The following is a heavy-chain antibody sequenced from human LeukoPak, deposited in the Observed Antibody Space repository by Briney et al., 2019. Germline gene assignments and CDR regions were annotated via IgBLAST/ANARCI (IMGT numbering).Heavy chain of an antibody. D-gene: IGHD1-7*01. CDR3: ARAGGITGTTRFDY. Sequence: ASVKVSCKASGYTFTSYDINWVRQATGQGLEWMGWMNPNSGNTGYAQKFQGRVTITRNTSISTAYMELSSLRSEDTAVYYCARAGGITGTTRFDYWGQGTLVTVSS. V-gene: IGHV1-8*03. CDR1: GYTFTSYD. J-gene: IGHJ4*02. CDR2: MNPNSGNT.